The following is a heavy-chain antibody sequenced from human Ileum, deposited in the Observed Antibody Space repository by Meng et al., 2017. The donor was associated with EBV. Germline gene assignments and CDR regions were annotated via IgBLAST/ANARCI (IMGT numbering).Heavy chain of an antibody. D-gene: IGHD4-17*01. CDR2: IHYSGSF. CDR3: AMGPDYAKTGY. V-gene: IGHV4-59*08. Sequence: HRQESVPGLAKPSETLSLPCTGSNGSISKDYWSWIRQPPGKGLEWIGYIHYSGSFQYNPSLKSRVTISVDTSKNQFSLRLNSLTAADTAVYYCAMGPDYAKTGYWGQGTLVTVSS. CDR1: NGSISKDY. J-gene: IGHJ4*02.